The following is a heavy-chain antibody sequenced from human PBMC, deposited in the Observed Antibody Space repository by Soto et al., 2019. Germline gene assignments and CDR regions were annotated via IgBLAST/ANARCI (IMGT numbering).Heavy chain of an antibody. J-gene: IGHJ6*02. CDR1: GFTFSSYS. Sequence: PVGSLGLSCAASGFTFSSYSMNWVRQAPGKGLEWVSYISSSSSTIYYVDSVKGRFTISRDNAKNSLYLQMNSLRDEDTAVYYGASDRAGAHYGLDDWGQGTPVTVPS. CDR3: ASDRAGAHYGLDD. CDR2: ISSSSSTI. D-gene: IGHD3-10*01. V-gene: IGHV3-48*02.